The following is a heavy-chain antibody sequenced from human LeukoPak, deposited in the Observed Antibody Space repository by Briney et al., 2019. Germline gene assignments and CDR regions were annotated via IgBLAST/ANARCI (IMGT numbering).Heavy chain of an antibody. V-gene: IGHV3-74*03. CDR2: INSDGSST. D-gene: IGHD2-15*01. Sequence: SGGSLRLSCAASGFTFSSYWMHWVRQAPGKGLVWVSRINSDGSSTTYADSVKGRFTISRDNAKNTLYLQMNSLRAEDTAVYYCAKDTLGYCSGGSCYSTGGFDYWGQGTLVTVSS. CDR3: AKDTLGYCSGGSCYSTGGFDY. J-gene: IGHJ4*02. CDR1: GFTFSSYW.